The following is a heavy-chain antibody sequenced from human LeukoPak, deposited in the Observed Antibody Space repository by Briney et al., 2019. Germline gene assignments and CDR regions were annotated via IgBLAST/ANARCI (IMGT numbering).Heavy chain of an antibody. CDR3: ARPYYDSSGYYAAFDI. Sequence: GGSLRLSCAASVFTFSSYGMSWGRQAPGKRLEWGSNMKQDGSEKYYVDSVKGRFTISRDNAKNSLYLQMNSLRAEDTAVYYCARPYYDSSGYYAAFDIWGQGTMVTVSS. CDR1: VFTFSSYG. V-gene: IGHV3-7*05. J-gene: IGHJ3*02. CDR2: MKQDGSEK. D-gene: IGHD3-22*01.